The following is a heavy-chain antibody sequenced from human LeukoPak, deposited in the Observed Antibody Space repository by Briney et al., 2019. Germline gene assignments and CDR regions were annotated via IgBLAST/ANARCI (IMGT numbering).Heavy chain of an antibody. D-gene: IGHD5-18*01. Sequence: GGSLRLSCAASGFTLSSYAMHWVRQAPGKGLEWVAVISYDGSNKYYADSVKGRFTISRDNAKNSLYLQMNSLRAEDTAVYYCARDIGDTAMVNDAFDIWGQGTMVTVSS. V-gene: IGHV3-30-3*01. CDR3: ARDIGDTAMVNDAFDI. CDR2: ISYDGSNK. J-gene: IGHJ3*02. CDR1: GFTLSSYA.